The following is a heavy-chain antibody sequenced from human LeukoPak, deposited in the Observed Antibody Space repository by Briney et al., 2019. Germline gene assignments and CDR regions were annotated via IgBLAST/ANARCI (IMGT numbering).Heavy chain of an antibody. CDR1: GGSISSGGYY. Sequence: SETLSLTCTVSGGSISSGGYYWSWIRQHPGKGLEWIGYIYYSGSTYYNPSLKSRVTISVDTSKNQFSLKLSSVTAADTAVYYCARLAYDFQYYYYMDVWGKGTTVTVSS. CDR2: IYYSGST. D-gene: IGHD3-3*01. CDR3: ARLAYDFQYYYYMDV. J-gene: IGHJ6*03. V-gene: IGHV4-31*03.